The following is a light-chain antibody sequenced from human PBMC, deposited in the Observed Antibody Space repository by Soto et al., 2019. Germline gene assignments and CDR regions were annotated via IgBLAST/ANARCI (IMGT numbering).Light chain of an antibody. CDR2: KAS. V-gene: IGKV1-5*03. CDR1: QGISNW. J-gene: IGKJ1*01. Sequence: DIQMTQSPSTLSASVGDRVTITCRASQGISNWLAWYQQKPGKAPKLLIYKASSLESGVPSRFTGSGSRTEFTLTITSLQPDDFATYYCQQYDSYWTFGQGTKVEIK. CDR3: QQYDSYWT.